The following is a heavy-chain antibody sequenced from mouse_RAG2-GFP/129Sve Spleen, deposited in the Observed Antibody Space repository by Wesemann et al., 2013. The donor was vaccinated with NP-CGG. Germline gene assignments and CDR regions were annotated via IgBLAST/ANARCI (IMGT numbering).Heavy chain of an antibody. V-gene: IGHV3-8*02. D-gene: IGHD2-1*01. Sequence: EVQLQESGPSLVKPSQTLSLTCSVTGDSITSGYWNWIRKFPGNKLEYMGYISYSGSTYYNPSLKSRISITRDTSKNQYYLQLNSVTTEDTATYYCARSNYEGDYYAMDYWGGSRGTSVTVSS. CDR1: GDSITSGY. CDR3: ARSNYEGDYYAMDY. J-gene: IGHJ4*01. CDR2: ISYSGST.